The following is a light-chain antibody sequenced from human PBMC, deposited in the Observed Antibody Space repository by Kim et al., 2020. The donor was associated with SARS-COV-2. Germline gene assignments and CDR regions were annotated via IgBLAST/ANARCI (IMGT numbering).Light chain of an antibody. CDR3: CSYAGSSILI. CDR1: SSDVGSYKV. J-gene: IGLJ2*01. V-gene: IGLV2-23*02. Sequence: QSALTQPASVSGSPGQSITISCSGTSSDVGSYKVVSWYQQHPGKAPKLMIYEVSKRPSGISNRFSGSKSGNTASLTISGLQAEDEADYYCCSYAGSSILIFGGGTKVTVL. CDR2: EVS.